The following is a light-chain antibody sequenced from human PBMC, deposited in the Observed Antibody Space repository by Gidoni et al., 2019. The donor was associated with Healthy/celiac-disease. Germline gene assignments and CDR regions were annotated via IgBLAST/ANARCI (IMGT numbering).Light chain of an antibody. Sequence: DIQMTQSPSSLSASVGDSVTITCQASQDISNYLNWYQQKPGKAPKLLIYDASNLETGVPSRSSGSGSGTDFTFTISSLQPEDIATYYCQQYDNLHLTFGGGTKVEIK. V-gene: IGKV1-33*01. CDR3: QQYDNLHLT. CDR2: DAS. CDR1: QDISNY. J-gene: IGKJ4*01.